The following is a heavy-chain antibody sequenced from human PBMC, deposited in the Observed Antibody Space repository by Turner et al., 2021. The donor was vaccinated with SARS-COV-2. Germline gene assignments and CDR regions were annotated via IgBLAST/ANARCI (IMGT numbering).Heavy chain of an antibody. CDR3: ARSYHTYYFDY. D-gene: IGHD2-2*01. Sequence: LDWIGSIFSSGSTYYNPFLKSRVTISVDTSKNQFSLKLTSVTAADTAVYYCARSYHTYYFDYWGQGTLGTVSS. J-gene: IGHJ4*02. CDR2: IFSSGST. V-gene: IGHV4-39*01.